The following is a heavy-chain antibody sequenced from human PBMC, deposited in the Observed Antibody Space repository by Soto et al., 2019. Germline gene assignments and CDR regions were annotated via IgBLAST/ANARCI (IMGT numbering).Heavy chain of an antibody. CDR1: GFTFSNAW. D-gene: IGHD3-16*01. J-gene: IGHJ6*02. Sequence: GGSLRLSCAASGFTFSNAWMSWVRQAPGKGLEWVGRIKSKTDGGTTDYAAPVKGRFTISRDDSKNTLYLQMNSLKTEDTAVYHCTTEWGEAGIRGDNDYYYYYGMDGWGQGTTVNVSS. CDR2: IKSKTDGGTT. CDR3: TTEWGEAGIRGDNDYYYYYGMDG. V-gene: IGHV3-15*01.